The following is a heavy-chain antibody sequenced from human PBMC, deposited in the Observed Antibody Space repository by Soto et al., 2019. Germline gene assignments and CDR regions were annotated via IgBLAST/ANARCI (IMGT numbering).Heavy chain of an antibody. D-gene: IGHD3-16*01. Sequence: QLQLQESGPGLVKPSETLSLACTVSVGSISSNSYYWDWNRQPPGKGLEWIGSMYYSGATYHNPSLQSRVTISVDTSKNQFSLHLSSVTAADTAVYYCARHAAYDSVWGKSDGSDYWGQGTLVTVSS. CDR3: ARHAAYDSVWGKSDGSDY. V-gene: IGHV4-39*01. CDR1: VGSISSNSYY. J-gene: IGHJ4*02. CDR2: MYYSGAT.